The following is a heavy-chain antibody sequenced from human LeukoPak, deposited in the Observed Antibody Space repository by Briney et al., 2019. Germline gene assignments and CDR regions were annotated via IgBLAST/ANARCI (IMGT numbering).Heavy chain of an antibody. CDR1: GFTFSSYS. CDR3: AKEGDYYGSGTPSGGFDY. Sequence: GGSLRLSCAASGFTFSSYSMNWVRQAPGKGLEWVSSISSSSSYIYYADSVKGRFTISRDNAKNSLYLQMNSLRAEDTAVYYCAKEGDYYGSGTPSGGFDYWGQGTLVTVSS. D-gene: IGHD3-10*01. V-gene: IGHV3-21*01. CDR2: ISSSSSYI. J-gene: IGHJ4*02.